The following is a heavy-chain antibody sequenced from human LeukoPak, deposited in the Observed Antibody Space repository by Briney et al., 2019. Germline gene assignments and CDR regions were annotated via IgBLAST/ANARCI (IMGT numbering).Heavy chain of an antibody. CDR2: ISAYNGNT. J-gene: IGHJ5*02. D-gene: IGHD3-10*01. CDR1: GYTFTGYY. CDR3: ARRGITMVRGVIITLDNWFDP. Sequence: ASVKVSCKASGYTFTGYYIHWVRQAPGQGLEWMGWISAYNGNTNYAQKLQGRVTMTTDTSTSTAYMELRSLRSDDTAVYYCARRGITMVRGVIITLDNWFDPWGQGTLVTVSS. V-gene: IGHV1-18*04.